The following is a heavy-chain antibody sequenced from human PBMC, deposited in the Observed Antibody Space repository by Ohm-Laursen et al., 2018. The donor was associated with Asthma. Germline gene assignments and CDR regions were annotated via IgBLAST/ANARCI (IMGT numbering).Heavy chain of an antibody. Sequence: SVKVSCKASGGTFSSYAISWVRQAPGQGLEWMGGIIPIFGTANYAQKFQGRVTITADESTSTAYMELSSLRSEDTAAYYCAREGCGGDCYSGSWFDPWGQGTLVTVSS. V-gene: IGHV1-69*13. CDR1: GGTFSSYA. CDR3: AREGCGGDCYSGSWFDP. D-gene: IGHD2-21*02. CDR2: IIPIFGTA. J-gene: IGHJ5*02.